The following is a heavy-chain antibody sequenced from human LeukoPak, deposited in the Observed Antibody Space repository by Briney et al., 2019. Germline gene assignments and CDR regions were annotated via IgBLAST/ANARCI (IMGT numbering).Heavy chain of an antibody. D-gene: IGHD1-26*01. V-gene: IGHV4-34*01. CDR2: INHSGST. J-gene: IGHJ4*02. CDR1: GGSFSGYY. Sequence: SETLSLTCAVYGGSFSGYYWSWIRQPPGKGLEWIGEINHSGSTNYNPSLKSRVTISVDTSKNQFSLKLSSVTAADTAVYYCARGHTTLDYWGQGTLVTASS. CDR3: ARGHTTLDY.